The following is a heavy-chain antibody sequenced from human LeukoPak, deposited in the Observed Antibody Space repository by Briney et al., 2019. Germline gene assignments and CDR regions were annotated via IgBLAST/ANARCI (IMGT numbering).Heavy chain of an antibody. CDR3: APSRDGYSPFDY. D-gene: IGHD5-24*01. V-gene: IGHV1-46*01. CDR1: GGTFSSYA. J-gene: IGHJ4*02. Sequence: ASVKVSCKASGGTFSSYAISWVRQAPGQGLEWMGIINPSGGSTSYAQKFQGRVTMTRDTSTSTVYMELSSLRSEDTAVYYCAPSRDGYSPFDYWGQGTLVTVSS. CDR2: INPSGGST.